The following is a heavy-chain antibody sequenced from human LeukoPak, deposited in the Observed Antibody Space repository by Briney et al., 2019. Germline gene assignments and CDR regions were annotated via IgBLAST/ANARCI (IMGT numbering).Heavy chain of an antibody. D-gene: IGHD2/OR15-2a*01. CDR3: AKDGTSYYYIYY. Sequence: GGSLRLSCAASGFTFSSYWMHWVRQAPGKGLEWVSSISSSSSYIYYADSVKGRFTVSRDDSKNTLYLQMNSLRGDDTAVYYCAKDGTSYYYIYYWGQGTLVTVSS. CDR2: ISSSSSYI. J-gene: IGHJ4*02. CDR1: GFTFSSYW. V-gene: IGHV3-21*01.